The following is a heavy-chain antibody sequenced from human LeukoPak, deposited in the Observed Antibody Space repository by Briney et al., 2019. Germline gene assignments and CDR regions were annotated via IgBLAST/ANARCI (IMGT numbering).Heavy chain of an antibody. J-gene: IGHJ3*02. CDR2: IYYSGST. CDR3: AVSRIVGAVDVFDM. V-gene: IGHV4-39*01. CDR1: GGSISSSSYY. D-gene: IGHD1-26*01. Sequence: SETLSLTCTVSGGSISSSSYYWGWIRQPPGKGLEWIGTIYYSGSTYYNPSLKSRVTISVDTSKNQFSLKLSSVTAADTAVYFCAVSRIVGAVDVFDMWGRGTMVTVSS.